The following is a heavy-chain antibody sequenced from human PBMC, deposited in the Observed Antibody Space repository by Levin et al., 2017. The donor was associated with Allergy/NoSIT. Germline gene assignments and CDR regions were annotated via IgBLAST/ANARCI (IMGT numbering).Heavy chain of an antibody. D-gene: IGHD4-17*01. CDR3: AKGPHTVLYYYYYMDV. CDR2: ISGSGGST. CDR1: GFTFSSYA. Sequence: GGSLRLSCAASGFTFSSYAMNWVRQAPGKGLEWVAAISGSGGSTKYADSVKGHFTISRDNSKNTVYLQMNSLRAEDTAVYYCAKGPHTVLYYYYYMDVWGKGTTVTVSS. V-gene: IGHV3-23*01. J-gene: IGHJ6*03.